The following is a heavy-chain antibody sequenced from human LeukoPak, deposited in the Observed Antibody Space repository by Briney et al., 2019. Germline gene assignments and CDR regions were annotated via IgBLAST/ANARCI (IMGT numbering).Heavy chain of an antibody. CDR3: ARSGGNYYDTDAFDI. CDR2: ISRSGST. CDR1: GGSISSGGYF. V-gene: IGHV4-31*03. D-gene: IGHD1-26*01. Sequence: SQTLSLTCTVSGGSISSGGYFWSWIRQHPGKGLELIGYISRSGSTYYIPSLKSRVTISLDTSKNQFSLKLTSVTAADTAVYYCARSGGNYYDTDAFDIWGQGTMVTVSS. J-gene: IGHJ3*02.